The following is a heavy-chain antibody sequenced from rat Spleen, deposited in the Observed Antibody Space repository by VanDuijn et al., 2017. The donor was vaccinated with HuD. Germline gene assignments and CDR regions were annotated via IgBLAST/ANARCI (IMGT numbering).Heavy chain of an antibody. V-gene: IGHV5S13*01. D-gene: IGHD1-4*01. CDR2: ISTGGGDT. J-gene: IGHJ2*01. Sequence: EVQLVESGGGLVQPGRSLKLSCAASGFTYSNYVMAWVSQAPTKGLEWIASISTGGGDTYYRDSVKGRFTISRDNAKNTLYLQMDSLRSEDTATYYCARETGYNSYFDHWGQGVMVTVSS. CDR3: ARETGYNSYFDH. CDR1: GFTYSNYV.